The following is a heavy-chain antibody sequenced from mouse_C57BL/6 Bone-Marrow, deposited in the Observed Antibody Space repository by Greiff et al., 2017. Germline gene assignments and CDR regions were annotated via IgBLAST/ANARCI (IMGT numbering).Heavy chain of an antibody. CDR3: ARDSGSSYWYFDV. CDR2: IYPRDGST. D-gene: IGHD1-1*01. Sequence: QVQLQQSGPELVKPGASVKLSCKASGYTFTSYDINWVKQRPGQGLEWIGWIYPRDGSTKYNEKFKGKATLTVDTSSSTVYMELHSLTSEDSAVYFCARDSGSSYWYFDVWGTGTTVTDSS. J-gene: IGHJ1*03. CDR1: GYTFTSYD. V-gene: IGHV1-85*01.